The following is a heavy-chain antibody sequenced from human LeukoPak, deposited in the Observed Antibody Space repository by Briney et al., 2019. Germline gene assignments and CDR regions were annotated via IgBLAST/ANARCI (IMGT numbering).Heavy chain of an antibody. J-gene: IGHJ1*01. CDR3: ASCHCTNGVCYGECEYFQH. V-gene: IGHV1-18*01. CDR1: GYTFTSYG. CDR2: ISPYNGNT. Sequence: GASVKVSCKASGYTFTSYGIIWARQAPGQGLEWMGWISPYNGNTNYAQKLQGRVTMTTDTSTSTAYMELRSLRSDDTAVYYCASCHCTNGVCYGECEYFQHWGQGTLVTVSS. D-gene: IGHD2-8*01.